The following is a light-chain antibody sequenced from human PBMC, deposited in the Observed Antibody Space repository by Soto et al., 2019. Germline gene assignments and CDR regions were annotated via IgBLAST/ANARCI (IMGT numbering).Light chain of an antibody. CDR3: QQYKNWSRT. Sequence: EIVLTQSPATLSVSPGERVTLSCRASESVDINLAWYQQKPGQAPRPLIYGASTRATDMPGTFSGRGSGTEFTLTISGLQSEDFAVYYCQQYKNWSRTFGQGTKVDIK. CDR1: ESVDIN. V-gene: IGKV3-15*01. J-gene: IGKJ1*01. CDR2: GAS.